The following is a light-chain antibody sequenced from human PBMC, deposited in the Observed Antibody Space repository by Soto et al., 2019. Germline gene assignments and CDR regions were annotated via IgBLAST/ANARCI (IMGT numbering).Light chain of an antibody. CDR2: DVI. J-gene: IGLJ3*02. CDR1: SSDVGVYNY. CDR3: CSYAGSSLWV. V-gene: IGLV2-11*01. Sequence: QSALTQPRSVSGSPGQSVTISRTGTSSDVGVYNYVSWYQQHPGKAPQLVIYDVIKRPSGVPDRFSGSKSGNTASLTISGLQAEDEADYYCCSYAGSSLWVFGGGTKVTVL.